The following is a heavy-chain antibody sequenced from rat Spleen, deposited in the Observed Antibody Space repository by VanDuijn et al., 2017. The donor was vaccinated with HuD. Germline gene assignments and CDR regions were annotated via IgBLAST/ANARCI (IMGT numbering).Heavy chain of an antibody. V-gene: IGHV7-7*01. CDR1: GFTFTDFY. CDR3: AALRWFAY. J-gene: IGHJ3*01. Sequence: EVKLLESGGGLVQPGGSMRLSCAASGFTFTDFYMNWIRQPAGKAPEWLGFVGNRARGYTTKFNPSVKGRFTISRDNTQNILYLQMNTLSAEDTATYYCAALRWFAYWGQGTLVTVSS. CDR2: VGNRARGYTT.